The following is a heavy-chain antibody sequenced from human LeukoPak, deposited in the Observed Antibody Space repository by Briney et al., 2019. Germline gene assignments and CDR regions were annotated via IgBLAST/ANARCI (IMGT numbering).Heavy chain of an antibody. J-gene: IGHJ4*02. Sequence: SETLSLTCTVSGGSISSYYWSWIRQPAGKGLEWLGRIYTSGSTNYNPSLKSRVTISVDKSKNQFSLKLSSVTAADTAVYYCARDWAVGATYYFDYWGQGTLVTVSS. V-gene: IGHV4-4*07. CDR2: IYTSGST. D-gene: IGHD1-26*01. CDR1: GGSISSYY. CDR3: ARDWAVGATYYFDY.